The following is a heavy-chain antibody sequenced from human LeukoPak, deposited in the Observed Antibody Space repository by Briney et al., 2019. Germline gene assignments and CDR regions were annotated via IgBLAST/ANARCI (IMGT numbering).Heavy chain of an antibody. D-gene: IGHD3-16*01. CDR3: TRDGGNSGNTAFDI. J-gene: IGHJ3*02. CDR2: SRNRANSHTT. CDR1: GFSLSDQF. Sequence: GGSLRLSCAASGFSLSDQFMDWVRQAPGKGLEWIGRSRNRANSHTTGYAASVKGRFTISRDDSGNLMYLQMNSLKIEDTAVYFCTRDGGNSGNTAFDIWGQGTEVTVSS. V-gene: IGHV3-72*01.